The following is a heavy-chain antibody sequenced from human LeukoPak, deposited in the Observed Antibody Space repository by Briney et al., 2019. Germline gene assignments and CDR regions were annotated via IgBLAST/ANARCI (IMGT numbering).Heavy chain of an antibody. CDR2: ISGSGDTI. V-gene: IGHV3-11*04. Sequence: PGGSLRLSCAASGFPFSAYYMSWLRQAPGKGLEWISHISGSGDTIYYADSVKGRFTISRDNTKNSLYLQMNSLRAEDTAVYYCARGRYYYDSSGPATYWGQGTLVTVSS. CDR3: ARGRYYYDSSGPATY. J-gene: IGHJ4*02. D-gene: IGHD3-22*01. CDR1: GFPFSAYY.